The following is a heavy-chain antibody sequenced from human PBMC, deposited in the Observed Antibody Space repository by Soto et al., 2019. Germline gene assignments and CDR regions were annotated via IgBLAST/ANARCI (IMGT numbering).Heavy chain of an antibody. Sequence: SVKVSCEDSGGNFSRNSISWVRQAPGQGIAWMGRIIPFLKITNYAQKLQGRVTFTADISTSTVYMELNSLRSEDSAVYYCAREGGNDYGDYWGQGTVVTVSS. V-gene: IGHV1-69*04. CDR2: IIPFLKIT. J-gene: IGHJ4*02. CDR1: GGNFSRNS. CDR3: AREGGNDYGDY. D-gene: IGHD3-16*01.